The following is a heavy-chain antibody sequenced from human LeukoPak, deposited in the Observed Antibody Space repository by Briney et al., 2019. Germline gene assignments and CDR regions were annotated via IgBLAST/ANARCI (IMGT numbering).Heavy chain of an antibody. CDR3: ARYYYDSSGYYYEYFDY. V-gene: IGHV1-2*06. D-gene: IGHD3-22*01. CDR1: GYTFTGYY. Sequence: ASVKVSCKASGYTFTGYYMHWVRRAPGQGLEWMGRINPNSGGTNYAQKFQGRVTMTRDTSISTAYMELSRLRSDDTAVYYCARYYYDSSGYYYEYFDYWGQGTLVTVSS. CDR2: INPNSGGT. J-gene: IGHJ4*02.